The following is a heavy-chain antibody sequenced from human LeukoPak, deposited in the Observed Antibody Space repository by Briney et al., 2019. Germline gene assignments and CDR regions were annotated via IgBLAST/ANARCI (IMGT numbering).Heavy chain of an antibody. D-gene: IGHD3-3*01. Sequence: SETLSLTCTVSGGSISSYYWSWIRQPPGKGLEWIGYIYYSGSTNYNPSLKSRVTISVDTSKNQFSLKLSSVTAADTAVYYCARGAWGVVITHDYWGQGTLVTVSS. V-gene: IGHV4-59*01. CDR1: GGSISSYY. CDR3: ARGAWGVVITHDY. CDR2: IYYSGST. J-gene: IGHJ4*02.